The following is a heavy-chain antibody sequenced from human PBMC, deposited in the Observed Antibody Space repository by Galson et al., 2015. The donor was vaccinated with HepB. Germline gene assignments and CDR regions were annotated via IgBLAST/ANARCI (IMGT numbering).Heavy chain of an antibody. CDR3: ARERNVWGSYRPIDY. Sequence: SVKVSCKASGYTFTSYGISWVRQAPGQGLEWMGWISAYNGNTNYAQKLQGRVTMTTDTSTSTAYMELRSLRSDDTAVYYCARERNVWGSYRPIDYWGQGTLVTVSS. D-gene: IGHD3-16*02. CDR2: ISAYNGNT. J-gene: IGHJ4*02. V-gene: IGHV1-18*01. CDR1: GYTFTSYG.